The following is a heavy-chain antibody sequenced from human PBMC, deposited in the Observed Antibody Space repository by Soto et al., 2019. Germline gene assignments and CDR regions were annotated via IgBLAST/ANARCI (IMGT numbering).Heavy chain of an antibody. CDR3: ARLLTWIQRWPSTNNFDY. J-gene: IGHJ4*02. D-gene: IGHD5-18*01. Sequence: QLQLQESGPGLVKPSETLSLTCTVSGGSISSSSYYWGWIRQPPGKGLEWIGSVYYSGSTYYNPSLKIRVTLPVDTSKYQFSLKLSSVTAADTAVYYCARLLTWIQRWPSTNNFDYWGQGTLVTVSS. V-gene: IGHV4-39*01. CDR1: GGSISSSSYY. CDR2: VYYSGST.